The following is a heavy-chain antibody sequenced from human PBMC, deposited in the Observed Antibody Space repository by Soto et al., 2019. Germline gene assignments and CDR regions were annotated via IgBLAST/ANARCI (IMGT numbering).Heavy chain of an antibody. Sequence: PSETLSLTCTVSGGSISNNHYYWGWVRQPPGKGLEWIASISYSGTTYYNPSLKSRVTKSVDTSRNQFSLKLSSVTAADTAVYYCARVPRLRCLDYWGQGTLVTVSS. V-gene: IGHV4-39*01. CDR1: GGSISNNHYY. CDR2: ISYSGTT. CDR3: ARVPRLRCLDY. J-gene: IGHJ4*02. D-gene: IGHD4-17*01.